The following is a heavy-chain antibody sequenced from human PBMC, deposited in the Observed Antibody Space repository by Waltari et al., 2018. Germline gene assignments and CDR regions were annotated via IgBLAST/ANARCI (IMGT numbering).Heavy chain of an antibody. J-gene: IGHJ4*02. CDR3: AKGIAVAGTSDY. D-gene: IGHD6-19*01. CDR1: GFTFSSDA. Sequence: EVQLVESGGGLVQPGGSLRLYCAASGFTFSSDAMSWVSQAPGKGLEWVSAISGSGGSTYYADSVKGRFTISRDNSKNTLYLQMNSLRAEDTAVYYCAKGIAVAGTSDYWGQGTLVTVSS. CDR2: ISGSGGST. V-gene: IGHV3-23*04.